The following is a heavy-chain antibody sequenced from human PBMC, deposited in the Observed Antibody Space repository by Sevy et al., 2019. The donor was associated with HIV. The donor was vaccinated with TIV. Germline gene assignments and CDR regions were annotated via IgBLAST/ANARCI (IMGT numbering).Heavy chain of an antibody. CDR2: IYHSGTT. D-gene: IGHD3-16*02. J-gene: IGHJ2*01. CDR3: VRGRLGELSFHPFWYFDL. Sequence: SETLSLTCAVSGVSISSGGYSWSWIRQPQGKGLQWLGYIYHSGTTYYNPSLESRVTMSIDKSVNQFSLRLASVTAADTAVYFCVRGRLGELSFHPFWYFDLWGRSTLVTVSS. V-gene: IGHV4-30-2*01. CDR1: GVSISSGGYS.